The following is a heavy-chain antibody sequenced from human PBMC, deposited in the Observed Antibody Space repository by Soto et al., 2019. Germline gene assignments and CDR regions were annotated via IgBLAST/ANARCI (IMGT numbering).Heavy chain of an antibody. D-gene: IGHD1-1*01. V-gene: IGHV3-48*01. J-gene: IGHJ4*02. CDR2: ISSSSSTI. CDR3: ARDLNCGLLDY. Sequence: EVQLVESGGGLVQPGGSLRLSCAASGFTFSSYSMNWVRQAPGKGLEWVSYISSSSSTIYYADSVKGRFTISRDNAKNSLYLQMNSLRAEDTAVYYCARDLNCGLLDYWGQGTLVTVSS. CDR1: GFTFSSYS.